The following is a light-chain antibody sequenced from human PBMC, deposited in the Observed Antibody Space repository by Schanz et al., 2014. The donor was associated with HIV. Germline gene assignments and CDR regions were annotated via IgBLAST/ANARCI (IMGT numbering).Light chain of an antibody. CDR1: SSNIGADYD. V-gene: IGLV1-40*01. Sequence: QSVLAQPPSVSGAPGQRVTISCTGSSSNIGADYDVHWYQLLPGTAPKLLIFDNTNRPSGVPARFSGSKSGSSASLAISGLQDEDEADYYCCSYAGSYFFWVFGGGTKLTVL. CDR3: CSYAGSYFFWV. J-gene: IGLJ3*02. CDR2: DNT.